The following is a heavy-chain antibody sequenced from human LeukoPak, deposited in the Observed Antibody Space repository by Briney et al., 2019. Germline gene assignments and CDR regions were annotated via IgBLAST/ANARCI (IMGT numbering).Heavy chain of an antibody. CDR2: IYYSGST. CDR3: ARLTPYSGSPLGDY. J-gene: IGHJ4*02. V-gene: IGHV4-39*01. Sequence: SETLSLTCTVSGGSISSSSYYWGWIRQPPGRGLEWIGSIYYSGSTYYNSSLKSRVTISVDTSKNQFSLKLSSVTAADTAVYYCARLTPYSGSPLGDYWGQGTLVTVSS. D-gene: IGHD1-26*01. CDR1: GGSISSSSYY.